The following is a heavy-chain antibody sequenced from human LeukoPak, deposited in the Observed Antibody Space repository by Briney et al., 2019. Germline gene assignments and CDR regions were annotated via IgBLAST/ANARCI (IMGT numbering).Heavy chain of an antibody. CDR2: IYTSGST. Sequence: SETLSLTCTVSGGSISSGSYYWSWIRQPAGKGLEWIGRIYTSGSTNYNPSLKSRVTISVDTSKNQFSLKLSSVTPEDTAMYYCARGYNYAYDYWGQGTLVTVSS. D-gene: IGHD5-18*01. CDR1: GGSISSGSYY. V-gene: IGHV4-61*02. CDR3: ARGYNYAYDY. J-gene: IGHJ4*02.